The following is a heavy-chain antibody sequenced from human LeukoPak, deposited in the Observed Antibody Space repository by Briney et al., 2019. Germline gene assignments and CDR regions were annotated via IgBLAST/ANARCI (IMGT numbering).Heavy chain of an antibody. D-gene: IGHD5-24*01. CDR2: INHSGST. J-gene: IGHJ4*02. CDR3: AKEDGYTFFDY. CDR1: GGSFSNYY. Sequence: PSETLSLTCAVYGGSFSNYYWSWVRQPPGKGLEWIGEINHSGSTNYNPSLKSRVTMSVDTCKNQFSLKLNSVTAADTAVYYCAKEDGYTFFDYWGQGTLVTVSS. V-gene: IGHV4-34*01.